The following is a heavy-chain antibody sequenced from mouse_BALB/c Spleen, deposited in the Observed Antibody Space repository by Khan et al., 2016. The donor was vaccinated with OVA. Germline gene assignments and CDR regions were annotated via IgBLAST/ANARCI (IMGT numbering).Heavy chain of an antibody. Sequence: EVQLQESGPGLVKPSQSLSLTCTVTGYSITSDYAWNWIRQFPGNKLEWMGYINYSGSHSYTPSPKSRISVARDTSKNRVCLHVNCVTTEDTATYYCARGRAYWGQGTLVTVSA. CDR2: INYSGSH. CDR1: GYSITSDYA. D-gene: IGHD3-3*01. V-gene: IGHV3-2*02. J-gene: IGHJ3*01. CDR3: ARGRAY.